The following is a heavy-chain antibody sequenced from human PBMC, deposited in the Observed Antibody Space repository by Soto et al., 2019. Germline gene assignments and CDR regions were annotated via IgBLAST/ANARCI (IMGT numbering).Heavy chain of an antibody. Sequence: SETLSLTCTVSGGSVSSGSYYWSWIRQPPGKGLEWIGYIYYSGSTNYNPSLKSRVTISVDTSKNQFSLKLSSVTAADTAVYYCAREGHYDSSGENASDIWGQGTMVTVSS. D-gene: IGHD3-22*01. CDR2: IYYSGST. V-gene: IGHV4-61*01. CDR3: AREGHYDSSGENASDI. CDR1: GGSVSSGSYY. J-gene: IGHJ3*02.